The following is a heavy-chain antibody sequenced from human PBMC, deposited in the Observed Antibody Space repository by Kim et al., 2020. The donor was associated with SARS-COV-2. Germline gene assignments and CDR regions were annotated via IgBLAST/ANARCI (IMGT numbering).Heavy chain of an antibody. V-gene: IGHV4-39*01. Sequence: RVTISVDTSKNQFSLKLSSVTAADTAVYYCARVTRAAAGTDYYYYYGMDVWGQGTTVTVSS. CDR3: ARVTRAAAGTDYYYYYGMDV. J-gene: IGHJ6*02. D-gene: IGHD6-13*01.